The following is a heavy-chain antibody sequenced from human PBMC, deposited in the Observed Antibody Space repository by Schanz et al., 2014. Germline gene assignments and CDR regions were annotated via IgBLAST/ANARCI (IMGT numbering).Heavy chain of an antibody. V-gene: IGHV3-48*01. J-gene: IGHJ3*02. Sequence: VQLVESGGGVVQPGGSLRLSCATSGLNFDYYGMNWVRQAPGKGLEWLSYISGSGNTIYYADSVKGRFTISRDNAKNSLYLEMTSLRGEDTAVYYCARENLNWEAFDIWGQGTVVTVSS. CDR1: GLNFDYYG. CDR2: ISGSGNTI. D-gene: IGHD7-27*01. CDR3: ARENLNWEAFDI.